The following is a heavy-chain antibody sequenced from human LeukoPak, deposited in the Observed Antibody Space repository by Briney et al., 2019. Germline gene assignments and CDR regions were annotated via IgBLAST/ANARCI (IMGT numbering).Heavy chain of an antibody. V-gene: IGHV3-21*01. CDR1: GFTFSRYS. Sequence: GGSLRLSCAASGFTFSRYSMNWVRQAPGKGLEWVSSISSSSSYIYYADSVKGRFTISRDNAKNSLYLQMNSLRAEDTAVYYCARGVSGSGSYYFDHWGQGTLVTVSS. CDR3: ARGVSGSGSYYFDH. CDR2: ISSSSSYI. J-gene: IGHJ4*02. D-gene: IGHD1-26*01.